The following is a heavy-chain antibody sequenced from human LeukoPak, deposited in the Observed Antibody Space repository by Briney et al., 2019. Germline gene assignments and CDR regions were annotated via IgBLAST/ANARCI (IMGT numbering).Heavy chain of an antibody. V-gene: IGHV3-30*02. J-gene: IGHJ4*02. Sequence: GGSLRLSCAASGFTFDDYDMSWVRQAPGKGLEWVAFIRYDGSNKYYADSVKGRFTISRDNSKNTLYLQMNSLRAEDTAVYYCAKGLNHKGTSPMGWGQGTLVTVSS. CDR1: GFTFDDYD. D-gene: IGHD1-1*01. CDR3: AKGLNHKGTSPMG. CDR2: IRYDGSNK.